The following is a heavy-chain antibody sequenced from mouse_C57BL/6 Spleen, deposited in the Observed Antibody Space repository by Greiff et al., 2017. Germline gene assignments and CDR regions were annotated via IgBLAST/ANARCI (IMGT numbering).Heavy chain of an antibody. D-gene: IGHD2-3*01. Sequence: LEESGPELVKPGASVKISCKASGYSFTDYNMNWVKQSNGKSLEWIGVINPNYGTTSYNQKFKGKATLTVDQSSSTAYMQLNSLTSEDSAVYYCARRDYDGEDYAMDYWGQGTSVTVSS. CDR2: INPNYGTT. CDR3: ARRDYDGEDYAMDY. V-gene: IGHV1-39*01. CDR1: GYSFTDYN. J-gene: IGHJ4*01.